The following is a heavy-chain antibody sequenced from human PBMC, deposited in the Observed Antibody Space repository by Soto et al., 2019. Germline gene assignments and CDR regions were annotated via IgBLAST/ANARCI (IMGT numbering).Heavy chain of an antibody. CDR3: TRVGGSVSGMYV. CDR1: GFTFSSYW. J-gene: IGHJ6*02. V-gene: IGHV3-74*01. Sequence: EVQLVESGGGLVQPGGSLRLSCAASGFTFSSYWMHWVRQAAGKGLVWVSRIDNAGSSVRYADSVKGRFTISRDNAKNTLYLQMNSLRAEDTAVYHCTRVGGSVSGMYVSGQGTTVTVSS. CDR2: IDNAGSSV. D-gene: IGHD1-26*01.